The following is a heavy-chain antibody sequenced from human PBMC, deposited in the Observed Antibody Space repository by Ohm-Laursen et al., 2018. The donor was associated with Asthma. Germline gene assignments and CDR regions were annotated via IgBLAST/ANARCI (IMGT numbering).Heavy chain of an antibody. V-gene: IGHV4-39*07. CDR1: GDSISVTTTSYF. CDR2: IYHSGNT. J-gene: IGHJ5*02. CDR3: ARDLPYYGDYVHWFDP. D-gene: IGHD4-17*01. Sequence: GTLSLTCTVSGDSISVTTTSYFWGWVRQPPGKGLEWIGSIYHSGNTYYNPSLNSRVTISVDTSKNNFSLKLSSVTAADTAVYYCARDLPYYGDYVHWFDPWGQGTLVTVSS.